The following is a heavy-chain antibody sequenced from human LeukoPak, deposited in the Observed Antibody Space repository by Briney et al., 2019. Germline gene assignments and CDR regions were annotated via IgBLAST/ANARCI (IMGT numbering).Heavy chain of an antibody. D-gene: IGHD3-3*01. CDR2: IYYSGST. CDR1: GGSISTYY. CDR3: ARGSTIFSGE. Sequence: SETLSLTCTVSGGSISTYYRTWIRQPPGKGLEWIGYIYYSGSTNYNPSLKSRVTISVDTSKNQFSLKLSSVTAADTAVYYCARGSTIFSGEWGQGTLVTVSS. V-gene: IGHV4-59*01. J-gene: IGHJ4*02.